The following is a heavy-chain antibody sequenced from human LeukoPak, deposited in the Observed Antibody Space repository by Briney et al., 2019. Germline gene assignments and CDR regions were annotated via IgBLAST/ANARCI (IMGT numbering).Heavy chain of an antibody. J-gene: IGHJ4*02. CDR3: AKGEQLAFDY. Sequence: PGGSLRLSCAASGFTFSSYGMHWVRQAPGKGLEWVAVISYDGSNKYYADSVKGRFTISRDNSKNTLYLQMNSLRAEDTAVYYCAKGEQLAFDYWGQGTLVTVSS. V-gene: IGHV3-30*18. D-gene: IGHD6-6*01. CDR2: ISYDGSNK. CDR1: GFTFSSYG.